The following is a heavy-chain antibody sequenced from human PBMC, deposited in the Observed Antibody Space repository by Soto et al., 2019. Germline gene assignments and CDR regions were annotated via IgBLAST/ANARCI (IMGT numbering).Heavy chain of an antibody. D-gene: IGHD5-12*01. CDR1: GYTFTSYG. CDR2: ISGYSGHT. CDR3: ARSRKVAEYNWFDP. J-gene: IGHJ5*02. Sequence: QVQLVQSGAGVKRPGASVKVSCKAFGYTFTSYGISWVRQAPGQGLEWVGWISGYSGHTNYAQKFQGRVTLPTATSTRTAFMELGRLRFDDTALYYCARSRKVAEYNWFDPWGQGTLVTVSS. V-gene: IGHV1-18*04.